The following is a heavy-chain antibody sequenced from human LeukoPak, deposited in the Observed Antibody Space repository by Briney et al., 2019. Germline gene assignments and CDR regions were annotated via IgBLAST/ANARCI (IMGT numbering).Heavy chain of an antibody. CDR3: AVATIDYYFDY. D-gene: IGHD5-12*01. CDR1: GYTFTSYG. Sequence: SVKVSCKASGYTFTSYGISWVRQAPGQGLEWMGGIIPIFGTANYTQKFQGRVTITTDESTSTAYMELSSLRSEDTAVYYCAVATIDYYFDYWGQGTLVTVSS. V-gene: IGHV1-69*05. J-gene: IGHJ4*02. CDR2: IIPIFGTA.